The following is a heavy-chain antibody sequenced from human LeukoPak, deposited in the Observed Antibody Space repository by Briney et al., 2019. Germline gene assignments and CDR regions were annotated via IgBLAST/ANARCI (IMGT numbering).Heavy chain of an antibody. CDR2: INPNSGGT. CDR3: ARDLGGRQWLAVCFDY. V-gene: IGHV1-2*02. CDR1: GYTFTGYY. Sequence: ASVKVSCKASGYTFTGYYVHWVRQAPGQGLEWMGWINPNSGGTNYAQKFQGRVTMTRDTSISTAYMELSRLRSDDTAVYYCARDLGGRQWLAVCFDYWGQGTLVTVSS. J-gene: IGHJ4*02. D-gene: IGHD6-19*01.